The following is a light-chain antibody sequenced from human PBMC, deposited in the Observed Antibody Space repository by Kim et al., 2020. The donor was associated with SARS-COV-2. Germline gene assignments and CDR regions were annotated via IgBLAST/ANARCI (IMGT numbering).Light chain of an antibody. V-gene: IGLV1-40*01. CDR3: QSYDSSLSGPYV. J-gene: IGLJ1*01. CDR2: GTN. Sequence: VTISCTGSNSNIGAGYQVHWYQQLPSTAPKLLIYGTNNRPSGVPDRFSGSKSGTSASLAITGLQTEDEADYYCQSYDSSLSGPYVFGTGTKVTVL. CDR1: NSNIGAGYQ.